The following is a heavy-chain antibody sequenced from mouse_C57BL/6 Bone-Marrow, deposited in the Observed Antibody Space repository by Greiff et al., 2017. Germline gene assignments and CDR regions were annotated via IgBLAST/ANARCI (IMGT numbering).Heavy chain of an antibody. V-gene: IGHV5-17*01. CDR3: ARKGSYYYGSSLWAMDY. D-gene: IGHD1-1*01. Sequence: EVQLVESGGGLVKPGGSLKLSCAASGFTFSDYGMHWVRQAPEKGQEWVAYISRGSSTIYYADTVKGRFTISRDNAKNTLFLQMTSLRSEDTAMYYCARKGSYYYGSSLWAMDYWGQGTSVTVSS. CDR2: ISRGSSTI. J-gene: IGHJ4*01. CDR1: GFTFSDYG.